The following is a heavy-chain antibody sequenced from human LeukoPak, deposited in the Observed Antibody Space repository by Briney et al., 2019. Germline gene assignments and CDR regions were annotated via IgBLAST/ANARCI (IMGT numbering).Heavy chain of an antibody. CDR1: GFSFSTYN. CDR2: ISYDGRNE. D-gene: IGHD2-8*01. V-gene: IGHV3-30*04. CDR3: VREKYCTPTDCLHGRFYFNC. Sequence: GGSLRLSCAASGFSFSTYNMHWVRQAPGKGLEWVAVISYDGRNENHAESVKGRFTISRDNSKNTLYLQMNTLRTEDTALYYCVREKYCTPTDCLHGRFYFNCWGQGTLVTVSS. J-gene: IGHJ4*02.